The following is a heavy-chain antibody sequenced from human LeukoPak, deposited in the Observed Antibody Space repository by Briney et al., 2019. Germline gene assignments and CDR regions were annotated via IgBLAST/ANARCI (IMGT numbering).Heavy chain of an antibody. J-gene: IGHJ4*02. Sequence: SETLSLTCTVSGGSISSGDYYWSWIRQPPGKGLEWIGYIYYSGSTYYNPSLKSRVTISVDRSKNQFSLKLSSVTAADTAVYYCARGGSGGYYPLPYFDYWGQGTLVTVSS. CDR3: ARGGSGGYYPLPYFDY. D-gene: IGHD3-22*01. CDR2: IYYSGST. CDR1: GGSISSGDYY. V-gene: IGHV4-30-4*01.